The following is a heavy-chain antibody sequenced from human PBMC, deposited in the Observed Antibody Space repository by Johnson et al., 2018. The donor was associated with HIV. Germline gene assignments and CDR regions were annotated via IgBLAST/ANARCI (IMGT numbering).Heavy chain of an antibody. CDR1: GLTFSRYG. Sequence: QLHLVESGGGVVQPGRSLPLSCAAPGLTFSRYGTHSVRQTSRKALAWVACSRIDGSKKYYAESGTGRLTISRDNSKTTLYLQMHSLASEDTAVYYCAKNRDYGDGDGFDMWGQGTMVTVSS. CDR3: AKNRDYGDGDGFDM. V-gene: IGHV3-30*02. CDR2: SRIDGSKK. J-gene: IGHJ3*02. D-gene: IGHD4-17*01.